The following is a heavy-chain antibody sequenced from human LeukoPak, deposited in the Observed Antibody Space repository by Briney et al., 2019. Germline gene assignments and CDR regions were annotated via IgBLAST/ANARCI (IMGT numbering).Heavy chain of an antibody. CDR2: FDPEDGET. Sequence: GASVKVSCKVSGYTLTELSMHWVRQAPGKGLEWMGGFDPEDGETIYAQKFQGRVTMTEDTSTDTAYMELSSLRSEDTAVYYCATDGHAVAYSSSWDYGMDVWGQGTTVTVSS. CDR3: ATDGHAVAYSSSWDYGMDV. V-gene: IGHV1-24*01. D-gene: IGHD6-13*01. J-gene: IGHJ6*02. CDR1: GYTLTELS.